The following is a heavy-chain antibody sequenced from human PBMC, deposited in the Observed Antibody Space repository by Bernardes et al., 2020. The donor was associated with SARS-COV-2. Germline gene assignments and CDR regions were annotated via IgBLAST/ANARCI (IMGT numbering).Heavy chain of an antibody. V-gene: IGHV5-51*01. CDR2: IYPDDFDT. CDR3: VRRDYSGLDV. J-gene: IGHJ6*02. Sequence: GESLKISCKGSGYTFSTYWVHWVRQMPGKGLEWMGMIYPDDFDTRVSPSFQGQVTLSADKSSNTAYLQWKSLKASDTATVYCVRRDYSGLDVWGLGTTVTVSS. CDR1: GYTFSTYW. D-gene: IGHD2-21*01.